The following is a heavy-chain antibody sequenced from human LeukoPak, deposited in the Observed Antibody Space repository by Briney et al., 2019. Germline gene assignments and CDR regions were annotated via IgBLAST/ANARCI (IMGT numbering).Heavy chain of an antibody. CDR1: GFTFDDYA. V-gene: IGHV3-9*01. CDR3: AKDLLVRATTWGFDY. D-gene: IGHD1-26*01. J-gene: IGHJ4*02. CDR2: ISWNSGSI. Sequence: PGGSLRLSCAASGFTFDDYAMHWVRQAPGKGLEWVSGISWNSGSIGYADSVKGRFTISRDNAKNSLYLQMNSLRAEDTALYYCAKDLLVRATTWGFDYWGQGNLVTVSS.